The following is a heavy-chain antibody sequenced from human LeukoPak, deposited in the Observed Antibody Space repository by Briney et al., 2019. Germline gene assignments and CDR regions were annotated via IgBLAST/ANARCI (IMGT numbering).Heavy chain of an antibody. V-gene: IGHV4-34*01. D-gene: IGHD2-21*02. J-gene: IGHJ4*02. CDR1: GGSFIGYY. CDR3: ARARGDLSLDY. CDR2: TTHSGST. Sequence: SETLSLTCAVYGGSFIGYYWSWIRQPPGKGLEWIGETTHSGSTNYNPSLKSRVTISVDTSKNQFSLKLSSLIAADTAVYYCARARGDLSLDYWGRGTPVTVSS.